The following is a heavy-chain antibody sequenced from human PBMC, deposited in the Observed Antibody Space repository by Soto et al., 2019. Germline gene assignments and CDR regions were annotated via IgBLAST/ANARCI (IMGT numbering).Heavy chain of an antibody. CDR2: IYYSGST. CDR3: ARRDYCRSTSCYGYFDY. V-gene: IGHV4-39*01. CDR1: GGSTSSSSYY. J-gene: IGHJ4*02. Sequence: PSETLSLTCTVSGGSTSSSSYYWGWIRQPPGKGLEWIGSIYYSGSTYYNPSLKSRVTISVDTSKNQFSLKLSSVTAADTAVYYCARRDYCRSTSCYGYFDYWGQGTLVTVSS. D-gene: IGHD2-2*01.